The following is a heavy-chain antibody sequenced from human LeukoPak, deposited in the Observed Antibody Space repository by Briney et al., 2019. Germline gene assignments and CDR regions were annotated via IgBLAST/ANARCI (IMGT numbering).Heavy chain of an antibody. V-gene: IGHV3-23*01. CDR2: IGGSGGST. D-gene: IGHD1-26*01. CDR1: GFPFSNYA. CDR3: TRKESGTYYYDN. J-gene: IGHJ4*02. Sequence: GGSLRLSCAASGFPFSNYAMSWVRQAPGKGLEWVSRIGGSGGSTYYADAVKGRFTISRDNSQNTLYLQIHSLRAEDTAVYYCTRKESGTYYYDNWGQGTLVTVSS.